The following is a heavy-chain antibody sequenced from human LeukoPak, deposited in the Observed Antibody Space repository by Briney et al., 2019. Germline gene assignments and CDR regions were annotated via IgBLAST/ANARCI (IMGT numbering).Heavy chain of an antibody. CDR3: ARIRYGYNDAYDL. D-gene: IGHD5-24*01. J-gene: IGHJ3*01. Sequence: ASVKVSCKASGYTFTSYDINWVRQAPGQVLEWMGLIDPDGGNTNYAQNFQGRVTLTRDTSTSTLYMELSSLRSEDTAIYYCARIRYGYNDAYDLWGQGTVVTVPS. CDR2: IDPDGGNT. CDR1: GYTFTSYD. V-gene: IGHV1-46*01.